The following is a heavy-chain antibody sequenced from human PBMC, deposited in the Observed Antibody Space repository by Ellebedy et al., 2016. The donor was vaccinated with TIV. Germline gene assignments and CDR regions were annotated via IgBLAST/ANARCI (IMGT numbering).Heavy chain of an antibody. Sequence: PGGSLRLSCGASGFTFSNYDMSWVRQAPGKGLEWVSGISGSGYSTYHADSVQGRFTISRDNSKNTLFLQMNSLRAEDTAVYYCAKKMNPPAGPDSQWFGKPWGYFDYWGRGILVTVYS. CDR2: ISGSGYST. D-gene: IGHD3-10*01. J-gene: IGHJ4*02. CDR1: GFTFSNYD. V-gene: IGHV3-23*01. CDR3: AKKMNPPAGPDSQWFGKPWGYFDY.